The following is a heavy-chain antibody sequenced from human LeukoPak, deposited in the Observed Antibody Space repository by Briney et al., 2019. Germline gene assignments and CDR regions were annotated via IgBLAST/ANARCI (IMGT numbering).Heavy chain of an antibody. V-gene: IGHV4-34*01. CDR1: GGSFSGYY. J-gene: IGHJ4*02. D-gene: IGHD3-22*01. CDR3: ARINYFDSSGYYNSDY. CDR2: INHSGST. Sequence: SETLSLTCAVCGGSFSGYYWSWIRQPPGKGLEWIGEINHSGSTNYNPSLKSRVTISVDTSKNQFSLKLSSVTAADTAVYYCARINYFDSSGYYNSDYWGQGTLVTVSS.